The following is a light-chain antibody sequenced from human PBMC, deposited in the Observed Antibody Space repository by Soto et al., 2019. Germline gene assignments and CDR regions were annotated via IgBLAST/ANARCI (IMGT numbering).Light chain of an antibody. Sequence: DIQLTHSPSSLSASVGARVTITCRAGQGISNFLAWYQQKPGKVPQLLIYDASTLQSGVPSRFSGSGSGTDFTLTSSSLQPADVATYYCQKYNRAPRTFGQGTKVEIK. V-gene: IGKV1-27*01. CDR3: QKYNRAPRT. CDR2: DAS. J-gene: IGKJ1*01. CDR1: QGISNF.